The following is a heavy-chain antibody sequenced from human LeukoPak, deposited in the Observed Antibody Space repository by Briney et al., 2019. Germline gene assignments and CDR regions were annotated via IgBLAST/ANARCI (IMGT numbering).Heavy chain of an antibody. Sequence: SETLSLTCTVSGGSISSGTYYWSWIRQPVGKGLEWIGRIYGSGNTNYNPSLKSRVTISVDTSKNQFSLKLSSVIAADTAVYYCARDRDCGGDCYTFDYWGQGTLVTVSS. D-gene: IGHD2-21*02. CDR3: ARDRDCGGDCYTFDY. CDR1: GGSISSGTYY. V-gene: IGHV4-61*02. CDR2: IYGSGNT. J-gene: IGHJ4*02.